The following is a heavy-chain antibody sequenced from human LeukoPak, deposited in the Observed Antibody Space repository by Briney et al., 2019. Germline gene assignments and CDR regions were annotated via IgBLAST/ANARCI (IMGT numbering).Heavy chain of an antibody. CDR1: GYSISSGYY. CDR3: XXXXXXXXXXXXFDP. V-gene: IGHV4-38-2*01. J-gene: IGHJ5*02. Sequence: PSETLSLTCAVSGYSISSGYYWGWIRQPPGKGLEWIGSIYHSGSTYYNPSLKSRVTISVDTSKNQFSLKLSSVTAADTAVYYXXXXXXXXXXXXXFDPXGXXTXVTVSS. CDR2: IYHSGST.